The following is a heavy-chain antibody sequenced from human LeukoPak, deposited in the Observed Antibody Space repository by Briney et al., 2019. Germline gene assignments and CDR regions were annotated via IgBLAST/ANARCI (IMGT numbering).Heavy chain of an antibody. Sequence: SVKVSCKASGGTFSSYAISWVRQAPGQGLEWMGGIIPIFGTANYAQKFQGRVTITTDESTSTAYMELSSLRSEDTAVYYCARDPGLEPAGAPYRDVWGKGPTVTVSS. J-gene: IGHJ6*03. CDR1: GGTFSSYA. D-gene: IGHD2-2*01. CDR2: IIPIFGTA. CDR3: ARDPGLEPAGAPYRDV. V-gene: IGHV1-69*05.